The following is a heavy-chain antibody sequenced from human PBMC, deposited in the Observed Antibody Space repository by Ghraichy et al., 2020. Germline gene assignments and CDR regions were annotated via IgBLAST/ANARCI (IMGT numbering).Heavy chain of an antibody. Sequence: SQTLSLTCTVSGGSISSSSYYWGWIRQPPGKGLEWIGIIYYSGSTFYNPSLKSRVTISVDTSRNQFSLKLSSVTAADTAVYYCVRTTYDSYGFSFDYWGQGTLVTVSS. J-gene: IGHJ4*02. V-gene: IGHV4-39*01. CDR3: VRTTYDSYGFSFDY. CDR1: GGSISSSSYY. D-gene: IGHD3-22*01. CDR2: IYYSGST.